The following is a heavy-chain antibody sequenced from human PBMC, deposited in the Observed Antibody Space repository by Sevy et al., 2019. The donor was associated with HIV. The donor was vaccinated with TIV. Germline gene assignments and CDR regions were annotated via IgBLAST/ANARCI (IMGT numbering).Heavy chain of an antibody. J-gene: IGHJ3*02. CDR3: ARGTQGLDAFDI. Sequence: WGSLRLSCAASGFTFSSYDMHWVRQATGKGLEWVSAIGTAGDTYYPGSVKGRFTISRENAKNSLYLQMNSLRAGDTAVYYCARGTQGLDAFDIWGQGTMVTVSS. CDR2: IGTAGDT. CDR1: GFTFSSYD. V-gene: IGHV3-13*01. D-gene: IGHD1-1*01.